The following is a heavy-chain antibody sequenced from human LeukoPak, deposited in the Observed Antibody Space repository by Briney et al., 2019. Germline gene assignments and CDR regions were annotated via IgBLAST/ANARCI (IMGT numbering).Heavy chain of an antibody. CDR2: IYHSGST. Sequence: SGTLSLTCTVSGGSISSGGYYWRWIRQPPGKGLEWIGYIYHSGSTYYNPSLKSRVTISVDRSKNQFSLKLSSVTAADTAVYYCARALYCSSTSCFYFDYWGQGTLVTVSS. CDR3: ARALYCSSTSCFYFDY. CDR1: GGSISSGGYY. V-gene: IGHV4-30-2*01. D-gene: IGHD2-2*01. J-gene: IGHJ4*02.